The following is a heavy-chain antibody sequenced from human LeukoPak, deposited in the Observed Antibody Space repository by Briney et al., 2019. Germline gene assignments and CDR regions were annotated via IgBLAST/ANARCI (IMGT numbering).Heavy chain of an antibody. CDR2: IYYGGST. CDR1: GGSISSGVYS. J-gene: IGHJ6*03. CDR3: ARGPKTNEGGDYYYYYMDV. V-gene: IGHV4-30-4*07. D-gene: IGHD2-8*01. Sequence: SETLSLTCTVSGGSISSGVYSWSWVRQPPGKGLEWIGYIYYGGSTYYNPSLKNRVSISVDTSKNQFSLKLSSVTAADTAVYYCARGPKTNEGGDYYYYYMDVWGKGTTVTVSS.